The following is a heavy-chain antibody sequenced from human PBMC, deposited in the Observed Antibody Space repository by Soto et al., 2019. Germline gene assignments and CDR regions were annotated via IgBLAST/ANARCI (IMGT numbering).Heavy chain of an antibody. J-gene: IGHJ6*02. CDR3: ARSQGSSTSLEIYYYYYYGMDV. Sequence: QVQLVQSGAEVKKPGSSVKVSCKASGGTFSSYAISWVRQAPGQGLEWMGGIIPISGTANYAKKFQGRVTTTADEYTSTAYMELSSLRSADTAVYYCARSQGSSTSLEIYYYYYYGMDVWGQGTTVTVSS. V-gene: IGHV1-69*01. CDR2: IIPISGTA. D-gene: IGHD2-2*01. CDR1: GGTFSSYA.